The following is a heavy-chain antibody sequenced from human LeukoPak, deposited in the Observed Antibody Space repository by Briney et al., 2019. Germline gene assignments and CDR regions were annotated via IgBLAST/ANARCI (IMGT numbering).Heavy chain of an antibody. D-gene: IGHD5-18*01. J-gene: IGHJ4*02. CDR3: ARELDTATLDY. CDR1: GGTFTSYA. Sequence: SVKVSCKASGGTFTSYAISWVRQAPGQGLEWMGGIIPIFGTANYAQKFQGRVTITADKSTSTAYMELSSLGSEDTAVYYCARELDTATLDYWGQGTLVTVSS. CDR2: IIPIFGTA. V-gene: IGHV1-69*06.